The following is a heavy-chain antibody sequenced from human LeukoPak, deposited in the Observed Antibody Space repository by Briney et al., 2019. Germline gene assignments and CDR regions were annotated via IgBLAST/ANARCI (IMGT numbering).Heavy chain of an antibody. Sequence: SETLSLTCTVSGGSISSYYWSWIRQPPGKGLEWVGYIYYSGSTNYNPSLKSRVTISVDTSKSQFSLKLSSVTAADTAVYYCARVFVGEPNNLDYWGRGTLVTVSS. CDR1: GGSISSYY. V-gene: IGHV4-59*08. D-gene: IGHD3-16*01. CDR2: IYYSGST. CDR3: ARVFVGEPNNLDY. J-gene: IGHJ4*02.